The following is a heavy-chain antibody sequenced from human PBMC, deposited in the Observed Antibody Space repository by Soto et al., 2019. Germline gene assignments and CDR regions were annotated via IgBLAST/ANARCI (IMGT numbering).Heavy chain of an antibody. D-gene: IGHD2-21*02. CDR3: ARDRSSGDWGSVGYFVS. CDR2: ISWSSSYI. V-gene: IGHV3-21*01. Sequence: EVQLVESGGGLVKPGGSLKLSCAASGFTFSAYSMNWVRQAPGKGLEWVSSISWSSSYIYYADSVKGRFTISRDNAENSLFLQMNSLRAEDTAVYYCARDRSSGDWGSVGYFVSWGQGTLVTVSS. J-gene: IGHJ4*02. CDR1: GFTFSAYS.